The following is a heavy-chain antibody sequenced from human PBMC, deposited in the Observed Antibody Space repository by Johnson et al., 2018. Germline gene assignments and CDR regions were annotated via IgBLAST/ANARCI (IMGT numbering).Heavy chain of an antibody. CDR1: GFTFHSYD. V-gene: IGHV3-33*01. CDR2: VCDDGDDGTKM. J-gene: IGHJ6*02. CDR3: AREPRGGTYGMDG. D-gene: IGHD1/OR15-1a*01. Sequence: VQLVESGGGVVQPGRPLRLSGVASGFTFHSYDMHWARQAPGKGREWVAVVCDDGDDGTKMYNGDSVRGRFTISRDNSKTTLHLQMKSLRAEETAVYYCAREPRGGTYGMDGWGQGTMVVVSS.